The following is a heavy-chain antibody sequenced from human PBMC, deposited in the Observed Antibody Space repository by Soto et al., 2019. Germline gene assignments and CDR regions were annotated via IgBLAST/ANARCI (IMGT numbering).Heavy chain of an antibody. CDR3: ARIKTANDRPFDY. J-gene: IGHJ4*02. Sequence: SETLSLTCTVSGGSISSSSYYWGWIRQLPGKGLEWIGSIYYSGSTYYNPSLKSRVTISVDTSKNQFSLKLSSVTAADTAVYYCARIKTANDRPFDYRGQGTPVTVSS. CDR2: IYYSGST. CDR1: GGSISSSSYY. V-gene: IGHV4-39*01.